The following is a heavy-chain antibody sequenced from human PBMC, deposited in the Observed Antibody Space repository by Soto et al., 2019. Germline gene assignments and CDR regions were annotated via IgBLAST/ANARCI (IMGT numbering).Heavy chain of an antibody. D-gene: IGHD4-4*01. CDR2: INPNSGGT. J-gene: IGHJ6*02. V-gene: IGHV1-2*04. CDR1: GYTFTGYY. CDR3: ARDSDPTVYYYYGMDV. Sequence: ASVKVSCKASGYTFTGYYMHWVRQAPGQGLEWMGWINPNSGGTNYAQKFQGWVTMTRDTSISTAYMELSRLRSDDTAVYYCARDSDPTVYYYYGMDVWGQGTTVTVSS.